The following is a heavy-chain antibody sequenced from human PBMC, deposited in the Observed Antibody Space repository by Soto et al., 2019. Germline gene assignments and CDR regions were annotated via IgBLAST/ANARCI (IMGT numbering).Heavy chain of an antibody. Sequence: PSETLSLTCTVSGGSISSSSYYWGWIRQPPGKGLEWIGSIYYSGSTYYNPSLKSRVTISVDTSKNQFSLKLSSVTAADTAVYYCARHLDNDADIVVVVAAIDWGQGTLVTVSS. CDR3: ARHLDNDADIVVVVAAID. CDR1: GGSISSSSYY. D-gene: IGHD2-15*01. CDR2: IYYSGST. J-gene: IGHJ4*02. V-gene: IGHV4-39*01.